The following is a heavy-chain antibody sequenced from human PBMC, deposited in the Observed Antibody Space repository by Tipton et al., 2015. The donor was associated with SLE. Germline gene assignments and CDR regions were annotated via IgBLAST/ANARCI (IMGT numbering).Heavy chain of an antibody. CDR3: ARVWGSNGWSQDYWYFDL. J-gene: IGHJ2*01. D-gene: IGHD6-13*01. CDR1: GGSISSYY. V-gene: IGHV4-59*01. CDR2: IYYRGST. Sequence: TLSLTCTVSGGSISSYYWSWIRQPPGKGLEWIGYIYYRGSTNYNPSLKSRVTISVDTSKNQFSLKLSSVTAADTAVYYCARVWGSNGWSQDYWYFDLWGRGTLVTVSS.